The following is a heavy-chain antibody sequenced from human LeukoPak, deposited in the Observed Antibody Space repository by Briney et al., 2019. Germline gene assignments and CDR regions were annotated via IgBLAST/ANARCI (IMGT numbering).Heavy chain of an antibody. CDR3: ARGQWLGY. CDR1: GGSIGTYY. CDR2: IHYSGYT. Sequence: SETLSLTCTVSGGSIGTYYWNWIRQPPGRGLEWIGYIHYSGYTNYNPSLKSRVTISVDTSKNQFSLKVNSVTAADTAVYYCARGQWLGYWGQGTLVTVSS. J-gene: IGHJ4*02. D-gene: IGHD5-12*01. V-gene: IGHV4-59*12.